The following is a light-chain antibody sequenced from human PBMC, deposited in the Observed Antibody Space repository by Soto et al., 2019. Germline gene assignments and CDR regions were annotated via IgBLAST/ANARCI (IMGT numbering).Light chain of an antibody. CDR3: QQYDSLPRT. CDR1: QTVYSNY. CDR2: GAS. Sequence: EIVLTQSPGTLSLSPGERATLSCRASQTVYSNYLAWYQQKPGQAPRLLIYGASSRATGIPDRFSGAGSGTDFTLTISGLEPADFAVYYCQQYDSLPRTFGQGTKLEIK. V-gene: IGKV3-20*01. J-gene: IGKJ2*02.